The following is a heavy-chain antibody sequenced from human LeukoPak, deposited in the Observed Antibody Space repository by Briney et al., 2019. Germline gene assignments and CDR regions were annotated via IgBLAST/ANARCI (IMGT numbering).Heavy chain of an antibody. D-gene: IGHD5-18*01. Sequence: SQTLSLTCTVSGGSISSGSYYWSWIRQPAGKGLEWIGRIYTSGSTNYNPSLKSRVTISVDTSKNQFSLKLRSVTAADTAVYYCARHSAMDTYSFDYWGQGTLVTVSS. CDR3: ARHSAMDTYSFDY. V-gene: IGHV4-61*02. CDR1: GGSISSGSYY. CDR2: IYTSGST. J-gene: IGHJ4*02.